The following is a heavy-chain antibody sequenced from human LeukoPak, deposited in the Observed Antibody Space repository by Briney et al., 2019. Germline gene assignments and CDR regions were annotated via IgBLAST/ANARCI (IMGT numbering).Heavy chain of an antibody. J-gene: IGHJ4*02. CDR3: AKDQSDSGRSYY. CDR2: ISGSGVST. Sequence: GGSLRLSCAASGFTFSSYAMSWVRQAPGKGLEWVSGISGSGVSTYYADSVKGRFTISRDNSKNTLYLQMNSLRAEDTAVYYCAKDQSDSGRSYYWGQGTLVTVSS. V-gene: IGHV3-23*01. D-gene: IGHD1-26*01. CDR1: GFTFSSYA.